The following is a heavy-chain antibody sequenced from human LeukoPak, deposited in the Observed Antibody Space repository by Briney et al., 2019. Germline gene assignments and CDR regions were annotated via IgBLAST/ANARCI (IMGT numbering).Heavy chain of an antibody. CDR1: GYRFTSYW. CDR3: ARPGGRSYVYY. D-gene: IGHD2-15*01. V-gene: IGHV5-51*01. Sequence: GESPKISFKGSGYRFTSYWIGWVRPMPGKGLEWMGIIYPGDSDTRYSTSYQGQVTISDDQSISTAYLPWSSLKASDTALYYCARPGGRSYVYYWDQGTLATVSS. J-gene: IGHJ4*02. CDR2: IYPGDSDT.